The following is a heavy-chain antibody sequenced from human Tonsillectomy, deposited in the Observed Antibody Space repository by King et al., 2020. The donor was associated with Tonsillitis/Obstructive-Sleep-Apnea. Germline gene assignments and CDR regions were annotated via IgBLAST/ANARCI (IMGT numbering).Heavy chain of an antibody. CDR3: VKDVYCSGGTCYTTS. D-gene: IGHD2-15*01. Sequence: EVQLVESGGGLVQPGGSLRLSCTVSGFTVSSSYMSWVRQAPGKGLEWVSVFFGVGSTYYADSVQGRFSMSTDNSKNTLFLQMNSLRAEDTALYYCVKDVYCSGGTCYTTSWGQGTLVTVSS. CDR2: FFGVGST. V-gene: IGHV3-66*01. CDR1: GFTVSSSY. J-gene: IGHJ5*02.